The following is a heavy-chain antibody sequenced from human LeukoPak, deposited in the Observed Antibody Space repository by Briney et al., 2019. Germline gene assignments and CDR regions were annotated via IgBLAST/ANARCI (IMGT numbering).Heavy chain of an antibody. D-gene: IGHD5-18*01. CDR3: AGRPTGYSSGYIH. CDR1: GITFSNYA. J-gene: IGHJ4*02. CDR2: ISGSAHKI. V-gene: IGHV3-23*01. Sequence: GGSLRLSCVASGITFSNYAVSWVRQAPEKGLDWVSVISGSAHKIRYADSVKGRFTISRDNSENIVYLQMNNLRVEDAAVYYCAGRPTGYSSGYIHWGQGTLVTVSS.